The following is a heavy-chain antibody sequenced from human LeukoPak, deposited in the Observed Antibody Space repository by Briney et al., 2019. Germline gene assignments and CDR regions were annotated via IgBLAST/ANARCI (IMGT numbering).Heavy chain of an antibody. CDR3: AKDILGWSFDC. CDR1: GFSFSASA. Sequence: PGGSLRLSCAASGFSFSASAMHWVRQASGKGLEWVGRIRSKGNSYATEYGASVKGWFTISRDDSKNTAYLQMNSLRAEDTALYYCAKDILGWSFDCWGQGTLVTVSS. V-gene: IGHV3-73*01. CDR2: IRSKGNSYAT. D-gene: IGHD4-23*01. J-gene: IGHJ4*02.